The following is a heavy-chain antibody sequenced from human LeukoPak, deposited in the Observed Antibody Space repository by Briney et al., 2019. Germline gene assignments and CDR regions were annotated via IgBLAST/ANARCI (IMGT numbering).Heavy chain of an antibody. J-gene: IGHJ6*03. D-gene: IGHD1-1*01. V-gene: IGHV4-59*01. CDR3: ARDLVQSDYYYYYMDV. Sequence: SETLSLTCTLSGGSISSYYWSWIRQPPGKGLEWIGYIYYSGSTNYNPSLKSRVTISVDTSKNQFSLKLSSVTAADTAVYYCARDLVQSDYYYYYMDVWGKGTTVTVSS. CDR2: IYYSGST. CDR1: GGSISSYY.